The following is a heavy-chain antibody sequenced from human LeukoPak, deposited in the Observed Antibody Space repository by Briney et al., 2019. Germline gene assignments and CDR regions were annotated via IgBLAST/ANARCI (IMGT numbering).Heavy chain of an antibody. Sequence: PSETLSLTRTVSGGSISSGGYYWSWIRQPPGKGLEWIGYIYHSGSTYYNPSLKSRVTISVDRSKNQFSLKLSSVTAADTAVHYCARDKQYQRYFDYWGQGTLVTVSS. D-gene: IGHD2-2*01. CDR1: GGSISSGGYY. CDR3: ARDKQYQRYFDY. CDR2: IYHSGST. V-gene: IGHV4-30-2*01. J-gene: IGHJ4*02.